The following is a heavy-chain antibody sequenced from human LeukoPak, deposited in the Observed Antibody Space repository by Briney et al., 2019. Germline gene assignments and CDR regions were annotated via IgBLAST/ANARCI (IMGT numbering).Heavy chain of an antibody. D-gene: IGHD6-13*01. CDR3: ARNPSSIAAAGLNFQY. CDR2: SSGSGGST. V-gene: IGHV3-23*01. Sequence: GGSLRLSCAASGCTFSSYAMNWVRQAPGKGLEWVSASSGSGGSTYYADSVKGRFTISRDNSKNTLYLQMNSLRAEDTAVYYCARNPSSIAAAGLNFQYWGQGTLVTVSS. CDR1: GCTFSSYA. J-gene: IGHJ4*02.